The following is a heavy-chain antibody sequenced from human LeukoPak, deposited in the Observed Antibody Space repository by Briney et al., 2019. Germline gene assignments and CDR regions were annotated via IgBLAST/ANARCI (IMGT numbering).Heavy chain of an antibody. CDR2: ISVSGGST. J-gene: IGHJ4*02. V-gene: IGHV3-23*01. CDR3: TDRTAPGDY. Sequence: GGSLRLSCAASGFTFSSYAMSWVRQAPGKGLEWVSAISVSGGSTYYADSMKGRSTISRDNSKNTLYLQMNSLRAEDTAVYYCTDRTAPGDYWGQGTLVTVSS. CDR1: GFTFSSYA. D-gene: IGHD5-18*01.